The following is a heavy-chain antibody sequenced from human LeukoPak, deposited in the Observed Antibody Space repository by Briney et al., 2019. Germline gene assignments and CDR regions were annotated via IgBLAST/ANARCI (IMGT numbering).Heavy chain of an antibody. Sequence: SQTLSLTCTVSGGSISSGGYYWSWIRQHPGKGLEWIGYIYYSGSTYYNPSLKSRVTISVDTSKNQFSLKLSSVTAADTAVYYCARLRLPGDNWFDPWGQGTLVTVSS. V-gene: IGHV4-31*03. J-gene: IGHJ5*02. D-gene: IGHD5-18*01. CDR2: IYYSGST. CDR3: ARLRLPGDNWFDP. CDR1: GGSISSGGYY.